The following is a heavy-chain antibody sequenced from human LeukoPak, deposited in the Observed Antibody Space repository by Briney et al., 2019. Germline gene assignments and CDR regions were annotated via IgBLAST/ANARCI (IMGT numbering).Heavy chain of an antibody. J-gene: IGHJ5*02. CDR3: AREPHYYDSSGPGFDP. D-gene: IGHD3-22*01. V-gene: IGHV1-18*01. Sequence: ASVKVSCKASGYTFTSYGISWVRQAPGQGLEWMGWISAYNGNTNYAQRLQGRVTMTTDTSTSTAYMELRSLRSDDTAVYYCAREPHYYDSSGPGFDPWGQGTLVTVSS. CDR2: ISAYNGNT. CDR1: GYTFTSYG.